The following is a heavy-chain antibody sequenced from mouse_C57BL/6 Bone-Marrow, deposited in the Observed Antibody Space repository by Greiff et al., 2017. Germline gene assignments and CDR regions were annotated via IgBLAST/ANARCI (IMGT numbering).Heavy chain of an antibody. J-gene: IGHJ3*01. CDR1: GFTFSSYA. V-gene: IGHV5-9-1*02. Sequence: DVMLVESGEGLVKPGGSLKLSCAASGFTFSSYAMSWVRQTPEKRLEWVAYISSGGDYIYYADTVKGRFTISRDNARNTLYLQMSSLKSEDTAMYYCTRDGGEIGYDWLAYWGQGTLVTVSA. D-gene: IGHD2-2*01. CDR2: ISSGGDYI. CDR3: TRDGGEIGYDWLAY.